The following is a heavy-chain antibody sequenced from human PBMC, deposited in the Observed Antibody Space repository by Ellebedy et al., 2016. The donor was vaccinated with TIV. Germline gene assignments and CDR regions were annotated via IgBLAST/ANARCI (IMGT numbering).Heavy chain of an antibody. CDR2: ISFDGNEE. D-gene: IGHD5-12*01. CDR1: GLTFTNYA. CDR3: ARGVYLRGYGDY. J-gene: IGHJ4*02. Sequence: GGSLRLSCAASGLTFTNYAFHWVRQAPGKGLEWVAVISFDGNEEYYADSVRGRFTISRDNSMDTVYLQMNSLRPEDTAVYYCARGVYLRGYGDYWGQGTLVTVSS. V-gene: IGHV3-30-3*01.